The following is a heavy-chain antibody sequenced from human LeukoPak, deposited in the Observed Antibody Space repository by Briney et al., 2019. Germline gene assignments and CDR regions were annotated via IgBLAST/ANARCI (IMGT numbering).Heavy chain of an antibody. D-gene: IGHD1-26*01. CDR1: GGSISSGGYY. J-gene: IGHJ4*02. CDR2: IYYSGST. V-gene: IGHV4-31*03. CDR3: ARHYLGGNYPDYFNH. Sequence: SQTLSLTCTVSGGSISSGGYYWSWIRQHPGKGLEWIGYIYYSGSTYYNPSLKSRVTISIDTSKNQFSLNLNSVTAADTALYSCARHYLGGNYPDYFNHWGQGTLVTVSS.